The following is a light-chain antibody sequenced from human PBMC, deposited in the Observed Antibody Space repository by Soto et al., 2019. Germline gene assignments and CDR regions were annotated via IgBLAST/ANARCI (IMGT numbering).Light chain of an antibody. CDR3: CSYSSSSTLV. CDR1: NSDVGAYEF. CDR2: AVS. J-gene: IGLJ1*01. V-gene: IGLV2-14*01. Sequence: QSVLTQPASVSGSLGQSITIACTGTNSDVGAYEFVSWYRHHPGKAPQLIIYAVSNRPSGVSNRFSGSKSGNTASLTISGLQAEDEAHYYCCSYSSSSTLVFGTGTKVTVL.